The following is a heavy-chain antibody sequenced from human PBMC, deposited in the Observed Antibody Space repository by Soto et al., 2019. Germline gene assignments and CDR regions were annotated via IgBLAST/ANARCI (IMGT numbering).Heavy chain of an antibody. J-gene: IGHJ6*01. V-gene: IGHV1-46*01. CDR3: ATRRFVVPADMSPPSMEV. D-gene: IGHD2-2*01. CDR2: INPSGGST. CDR1: GYTFTSYY. Sequence: ASVKVSCKASGYTFTSYYMHCVRQAPGQGLEWMGIINPSGGSTSYAQKFQGRVTMTRDTSTSTAYMELRSLRSDDTAVYYCATRRFVVPADMSPPSMEVWGQGTTVTVSS.